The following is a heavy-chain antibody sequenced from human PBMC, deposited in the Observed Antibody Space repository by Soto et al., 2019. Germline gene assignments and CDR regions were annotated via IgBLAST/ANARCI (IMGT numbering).Heavy chain of an antibody. V-gene: IGHV3-11*01. J-gene: IGHJ4*02. Sequence: QVQLVESGGGLVKPGGSLRLSCAASGFTFSDYYMSWIRQAPGKGLEWVSYISSSGYTIYYADSVKGRFTISRDSAKNSLYLQMNSLRADDTAVYYCARDTLRDLRKFDYWGQGTLVTVSS. CDR3: ARDTLRDLRKFDY. CDR1: GFTFSDYY. CDR2: ISSSGYTI.